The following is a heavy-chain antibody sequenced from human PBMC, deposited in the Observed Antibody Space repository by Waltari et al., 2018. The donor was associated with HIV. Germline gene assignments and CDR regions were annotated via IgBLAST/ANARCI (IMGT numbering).Heavy chain of an antibody. CDR1: GFSFSSYA. Sequence: EVQLLESGGGLVQPGGSLRLSCVASGFSFSSYAMRWVGQAPGKGLDGVGSISGSGVSTNYADSVKGRFTISRDNSKNTLSLQMNSLRAEDTAVYYCVNGQPLAGAMEYWGQGTLVTVSS. D-gene: IGHD6-19*01. V-gene: IGHV3-23*01. CDR3: VNGQPLAGAMEY. CDR2: ISGSGVST. J-gene: IGHJ4*02.